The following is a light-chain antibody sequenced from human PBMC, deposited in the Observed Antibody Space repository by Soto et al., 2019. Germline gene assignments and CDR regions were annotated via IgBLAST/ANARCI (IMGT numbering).Light chain of an antibody. CDR2: RND. J-gene: IGLJ7*01. Sequence: QSVLTQPPSASGTSGQRVTISCSGSSSNLGSDTVNWYQLLPGTAPKVLIYRNDQRPSGVPDRFSGSKSGTSASLTISGLQSEDEADYYCAAWDDSLNGWVFGGGTQLTVL. CDR3: AAWDDSLNGWV. V-gene: IGLV1-44*01. CDR1: SSNLGSDT.